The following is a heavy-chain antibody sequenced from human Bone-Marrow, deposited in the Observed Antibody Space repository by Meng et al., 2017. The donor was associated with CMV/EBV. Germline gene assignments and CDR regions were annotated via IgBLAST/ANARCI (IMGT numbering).Heavy chain of an antibody. J-gene: IGHJ4*02. CDR2: IYSGGGT. D-gene: IGHD3-10*01. Sequence: SWPVSWSPVSSSYMSWVRQAPGKGLEWVSGIYSGGGTYNADSVKGRFTISRDDSKKTLYLQMNSLRAEDTAVYYCTRGSGAYDYFDVWGQGTLVTVSS. V-gene: IGHV3-53*01. CDR1: WSPVSSSY. CDR3: TRGSGAYDYFDV.